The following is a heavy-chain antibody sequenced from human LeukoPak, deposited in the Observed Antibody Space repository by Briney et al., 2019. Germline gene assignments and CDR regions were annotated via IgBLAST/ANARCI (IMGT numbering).Heavy chain of an antibody. Sequence: GGSLRLSCAASGFTFSHYAMSWVRQAPGTGLEWVSSISGSGGSPYYVDSVKGRFTISRDNSKSTMFLQMNRLRAEDTGVYYCAKGMGVAVVAAAMTDFWGQGTLVTVSS. CDR1: GFTFSHYA. CDR3: AKGMGVAVVAAAMTDF. V-gene: IGHV3-23*01. CDR2: ISGSGGSP. D-gene: IGHD2-15*01. J-gene: IGHJ4*02.